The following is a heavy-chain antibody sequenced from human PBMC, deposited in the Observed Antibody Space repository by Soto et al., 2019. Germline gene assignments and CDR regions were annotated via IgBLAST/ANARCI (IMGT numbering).Heavy chain of an antibody. Sequence: ASVKVSCKASGYTFTGYYMHWVRLAPGQGLEWMGWINPNSGGTNYAQKFQGWVTMTRDTSISTAYMELSRLRSDDTAVYYCARGAVVVVAANVNWFDPWGQGTLVTVSS. CDR1: GYTFTGYY. CDR3: ARGAVVVVAANVNWFDP. J-gene: IGHJ5*02. D-gene: IGHD2-15*01. V-gene: IGHV1-2*04. CDR2: INPNSGGT.